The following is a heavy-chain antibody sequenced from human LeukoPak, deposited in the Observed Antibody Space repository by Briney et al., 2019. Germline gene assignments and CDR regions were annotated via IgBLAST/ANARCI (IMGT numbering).Heavy chain of an antibody. CDR2: TYYSGST. V-gene: IGHV4-31*03. J-gene: IGHJ4*02. D-gene: IGHD6-13*01. CDR1: GGSISSGGYY. CDR3: ARAGGQQLVFDY. Sequence: PSQTLSLTCTVSGGSISSGGYYWSWIRQHPGTGLEWIGYTYYSGSTYYNPSLKSRVTISVDTSKNQFSLKLSSVTAADTAVYYCARAGGQQLVFDYWGQGTLVTVSS.